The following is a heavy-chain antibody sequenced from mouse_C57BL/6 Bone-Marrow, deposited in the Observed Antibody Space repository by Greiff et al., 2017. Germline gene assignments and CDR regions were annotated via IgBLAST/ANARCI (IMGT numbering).Heavy chain of an antibody. J-gene: IGHJ2*01. CDR3: ARSYGSPCDFDY. CDR2: IDPSDSYT. V-gene: IGHV1-69*01. Sequence: QVQLKQPWAELVMPGASVKLSCKASGYTFTSYWMHWVKQRPGQGLEWIGEIDPSDSYTNYNQKFKGKSTLTVDKSSSTAYMQLSSLTSEDSAVYYCARSYGSPCDFDYWGQGTTLTVSS. CDR1: GYTFTSYW. D-gene: IGHD1-1*01.